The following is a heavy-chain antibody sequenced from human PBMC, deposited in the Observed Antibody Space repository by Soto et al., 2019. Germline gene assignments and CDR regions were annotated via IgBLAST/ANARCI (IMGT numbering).Heavy chain of an antibody. Sequence: SETLSLTCTFSGGSISSYYWSWIRQPPGKGLEWIGYIYYSGSTNYNPSLKSRVTISVDTSKNQFSLKLSSVTAADTAVYYCARGDGYIDAFDIWGQGTMVTVSS. J-gene: IGHJ3*02. D-gene: IGHD5-12*01. CDR1: GGSISSYY. CDR2: IYYSGST. CDR3: ARGDGYIDAFDI. V-gene: IGHV4-59*01.